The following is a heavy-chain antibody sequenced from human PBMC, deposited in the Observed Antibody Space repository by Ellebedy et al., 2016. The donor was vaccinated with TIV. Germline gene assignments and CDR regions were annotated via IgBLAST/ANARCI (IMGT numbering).Heavy chain of an antibody. CDR2: IDPTTGST. V-gene: IGHV1-2*02. J-gene: IGHJ5*02. Sequence: AASVKVSCKASGYTFTGYYIYWVRQAPGQGLEWMGWIDPTTGSTDYARKFQGRVTMTRDTSLSTAYLDLTRLISDDTAIYFCARNTIQAVFDPWGQGTLVTVSS. D-gene: IGHD3-9*01. CDR3: ARNTIQAVFDP. CDR1: GYTFTGYY.